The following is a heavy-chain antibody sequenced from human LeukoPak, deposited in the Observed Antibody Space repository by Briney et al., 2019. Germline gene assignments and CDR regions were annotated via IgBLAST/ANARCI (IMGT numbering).Heavy chain of an antibody. CDR2: TIPIFDTA. V-gene: IGHV1-69*01. CDR1: GGTFSTYV. Sequence: ASVKVSCKASGGTFSTYVITWVRQAPGQGLEWMGGTIPIFDTANYAQKFQGRVTITADESTSTAYMELSSLRSEDTAVYYCARGAVPAARVGWSYYYYYMDVWGKGTTVTVSS. CDR3: ARGAVPAARVGWSYYYYYMDV. J-gene: IGHJ6*03. D-gene: IGHD2-2*01.